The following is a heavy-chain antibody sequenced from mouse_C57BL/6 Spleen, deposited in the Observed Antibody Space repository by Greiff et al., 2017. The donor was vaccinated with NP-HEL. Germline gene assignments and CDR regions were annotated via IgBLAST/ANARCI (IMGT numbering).Heavy chain of an antibody. Sequence: EVQLQQSGPVLVKPGASVKMSCKASGYTFTDYYMNWVKQSHGKSLEWIGVINPYNGGTSYNQKFKGKATLTVDKSSSTAYMELNSLTSEDSAVYYCARSGPYYYGSGYFDYWGQGTTLTVSS. CDR1: GYTFTDYY. J-gene: IGHJ2*01. CDR3: ARSGPYYYGSGYFDY. CDR2: INPYNGGT. V-gene: IGHV1-19*01. D-gene: IGHD1-1*01.